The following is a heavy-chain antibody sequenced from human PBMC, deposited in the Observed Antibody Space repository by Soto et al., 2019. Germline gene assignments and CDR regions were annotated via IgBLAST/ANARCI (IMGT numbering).Heavy chain of an antibody. CDR3: ARGYRQSGYSSSWVFDY. CDR1: GGSINSGGYY. V-gene: IGHV4-31*03. J-gene: IGHJ4*02. CDR2: IFYSGST. D-gene: IGHD6-13*01. Sequence: QVQLQESGPGLVKPSQTLSLICTVSGGSINSGGYYWNWIRQHPGKGLEWIGYIFYSGSTYYNPFLRSRVTISADXSXXXXXXXXSSXTAADTAVYFCARGYRQSGYSSSWVFDYWGQGTLVNVSS.